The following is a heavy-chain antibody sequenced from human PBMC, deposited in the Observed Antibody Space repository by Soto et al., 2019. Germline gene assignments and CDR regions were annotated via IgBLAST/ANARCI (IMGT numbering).Heavy chain of an antibody. CDR1: GFSVSSMY. J-gene: IGHJ6*04. CDR2: IQSGGTT. V-gene: IGHV3-66*01. CDR3: TRDDVHFNGDRYYGVPMDV. Sequence: EVQLVESGGDLVQPGGSLRLSCAASGFSVSSMYMSWVRQTPGKGLECVSLIQSGGTTYYAGSVKGRFTISRDYSENTLFLQMNSLRVEDTAVYYCTRDDVHFNGDRYYGVPMDVWGKGTTVTVSA. D-gene: IGHD2-8*01.